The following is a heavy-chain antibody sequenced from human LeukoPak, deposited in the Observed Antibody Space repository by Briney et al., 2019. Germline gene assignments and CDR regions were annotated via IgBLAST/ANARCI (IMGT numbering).Heavy chain of an antibody. Sequence: PGGSLRLSCAASGFTFSSYAMSWVRQAPGKGLEWVSAISLSGGSTYYAESVKGRFTISRDNSKSTLYLQMNRLRADDTAVYYCAKDGQWLLRYNWFDPWGQGTLVTVSS. J-gene: IGHJ5*02. D-gene: IGHD6-19*01. V-gene: IGHV3-23*01. CDR1: GFTFSSYA. CDR2: ISLSGGST. CDR3: AKDGQWLLRYNWFDP.